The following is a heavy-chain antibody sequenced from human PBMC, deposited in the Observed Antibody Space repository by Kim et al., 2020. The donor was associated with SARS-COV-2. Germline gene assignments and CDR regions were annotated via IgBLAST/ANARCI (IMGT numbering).Heavy chain of an antibody. CDR2: IYYSGST. V-gene: IGHV4-59*01. CDR3: ARGSHRDIVVVYHYYYMDV. Sequence: SETLSLTCTVSGGSISSYYWSWIRQPPGKGLEWIGYIYYSGSTNYNPSLKSRVTISVDTSKNQFSLKLSSVTAADTAVYYCARGSHRDIVVVYHYYYMDVWGKGTTVTVSS. CDR1: GGSISSYY. J-gene: IGHJ6*03. D-gene: IGHD2-2*01.